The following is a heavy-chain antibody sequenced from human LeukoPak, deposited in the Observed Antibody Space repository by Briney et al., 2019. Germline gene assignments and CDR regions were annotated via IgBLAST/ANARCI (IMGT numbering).Heavy chain of an antibody. CDR3: ARTIKSGNYYWFDP. V-gene: IGHV4-59*01. J-gene: IGHJ5*02. CDR1: GGSFSGYY. Sequence: SETLSLTCAVYGGSFSGYYWSWIRQPPGEGLEWIGFISYTGSTNYNPSLKSRVTVSVDTSKNQFSLKVTSVTAADTAVYHCARTIKSGNYYWFDPWGQGTLVTVSS. D-gene: IGHD1-26*01. CDR2: ISYTGST.